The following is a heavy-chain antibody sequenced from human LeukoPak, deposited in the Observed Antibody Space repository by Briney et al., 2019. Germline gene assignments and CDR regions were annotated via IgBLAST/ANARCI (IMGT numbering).Heavy chain of an antibody. V-gene: IGHV1-2*02. Sequence: ASVKVSCKASGCTFTGYYMHWVRQAPGQGLEWMGWINPNSGGTNYAQKFQGRVTMTRDTSISTAYMELSRLRADDTAVYYCARDNEAYCGGDCYSEVDNWFDPWGQGTLVTVSS. CDR2: INPNSGGT. CDR1: GCTFTGYY. CDR3: ARDNEAYCGGDCYSEVDNWFDP. J-gene: IGHJ5*02. D-gene: IGHD2-21*02.